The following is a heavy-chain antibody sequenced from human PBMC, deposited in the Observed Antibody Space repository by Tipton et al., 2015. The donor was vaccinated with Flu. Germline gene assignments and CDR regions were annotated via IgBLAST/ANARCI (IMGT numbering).Heavy chain of an antibody. CDR2: IFYSGST. D-gene: IGHD5-18*01. V-gene: IGHV4-61*08. Sequence: TLSLTCSVSDESISNDDYYWSWIRQPPGKGLEYIGYIFYSGSTNYNPSLKSRVTISVDTTKNQFSLKLSSVTAADTAVYYCARETGWGYSYASHGPHFDIWGQGTMVTVSS. CDR3: ARETGWGYSYASHGPHFDI. CDR1: DESISNDDYY. J-gene: IGHJ3*02.